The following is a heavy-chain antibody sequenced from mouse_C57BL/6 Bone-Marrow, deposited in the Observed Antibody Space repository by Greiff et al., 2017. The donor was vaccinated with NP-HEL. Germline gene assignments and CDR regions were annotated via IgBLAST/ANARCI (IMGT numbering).Heavy chain of an antibody. D-gene: IGHD2-3*01. CDR3: AREGDGTDYFDY. Sequence: VQLQQSGAELVMPGASVKLSCKASGYTFTSYWMHWVKQRPGQGLEWIGEIDPSDSYTNYNQKFKGKSTLTVDKSSSTAYMQLSSLTSEDSAVYYCAREGDGTDYFDYWGKGATLTVSS. CDR2: IDPSDSYT. V-gene: IGHV1-69*01. J-gene: IGHJ2*01. CDR1: GYTFTSYW.